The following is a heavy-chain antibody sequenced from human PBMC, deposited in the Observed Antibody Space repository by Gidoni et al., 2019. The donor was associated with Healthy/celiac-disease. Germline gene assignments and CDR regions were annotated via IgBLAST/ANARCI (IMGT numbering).Heavy chain of an antibody. V-gene: IGHV4-61*02. D-gene: IGHD3-10*01. CDR3: ARVITMVRGVIGYGMDV. CDR1: GGSIRSNTSY. J-gene: IGHJ6*02. Sequence: QVQLQESGPGLVKPSQTLSLTCTGSGGSIRSNTSYWSWIRQPAGKGLEWIGRIYTSGSTNYNPSLKSRVTISVDTSKNQFSLKLSSVTAADTAVYYCARVITMVRGVIGYGMDVWGQGTTVTVSS. CDR2: IYTSGST.